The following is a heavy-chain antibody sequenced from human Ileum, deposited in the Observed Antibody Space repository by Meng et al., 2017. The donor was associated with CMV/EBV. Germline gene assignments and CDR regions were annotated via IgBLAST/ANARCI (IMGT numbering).Heavy chain of an antibody. CDR3: ARGYSSSWYY. CDR2: IYYSGST. Sequence: CTVSGDSVSSGSYYWGWIRQPPGKGLEWIGYIYYSGSTNYNPSLKSRVTISVDTSKNQFSLKLSSVTAADTAVYYCARGYSSSWYYWGQGTLVTVSS. J-gene: IGHJ4*02. V-gene: IGHV4-61*01. D-gene: IGHD6-13*01. CDR1: GDSVSSGSYY.